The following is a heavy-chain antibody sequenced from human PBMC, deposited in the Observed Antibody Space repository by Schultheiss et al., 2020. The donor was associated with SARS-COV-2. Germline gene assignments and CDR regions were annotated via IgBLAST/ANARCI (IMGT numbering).Heavy chain of an antibody. V-gene: IGHV4-59*08. Sequence: SETLSLTCTVSGGSINSFYWSWIRQPPGKGLEWIGYIYYSGNTNYNPSLKSRVTISVDTSKNQFSLKLSSVTAADTAVYYCARFDSTTTFDYWGQGTLVNVSS. CDR3: ARFDSTTTFDY. D-gene: IGHD4-17*01. J-gene: IGHJ4*02. CDR1: GGSINSFY. CDR2: IYYSGNT.